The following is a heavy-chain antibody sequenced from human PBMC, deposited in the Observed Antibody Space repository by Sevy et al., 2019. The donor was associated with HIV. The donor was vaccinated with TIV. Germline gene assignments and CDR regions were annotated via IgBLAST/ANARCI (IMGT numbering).Heavy chain of an antibody. CDR2: IRNRPNSYTT. Sequence: GGSLRLSCAASGFTFSEHYVDWVRQAPGKGLEWVGRIRNRPNSYTTEYAASVKGRFTISRDDSRNSVYLQMNSLKTQYSAVYYCVRGPNCGVGGCQQISPYCLDVWGKGATVTVSS. CDR3: VRGPNCGVGGCQQISPYCLDV. CDR1: GFTFSEHY. V-gene: IGHV3-72*01. D-gene: IGHD2-15*01. J-gene: IGHJ6*03.